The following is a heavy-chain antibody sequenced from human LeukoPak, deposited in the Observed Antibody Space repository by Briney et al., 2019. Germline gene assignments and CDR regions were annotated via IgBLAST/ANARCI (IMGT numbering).Heavy chain of an antibody. V-gene: IGHV3-48*03. J-gene: IGHJ4*02. D-gene: IGHD3-22*01. CDR2: ISSSGSTI. CDR1: GFTFSSYE. Sequence: GGSLRLSCAASGFTFSSYEMNWARQAPGKGLEWVSYISSSGSTIYYADSVKGRFTISRDNAKNSLYLQMNSLRAEDTAVYYCAREASSSGHYALDYWGQGTLVTVSS. CDR3: AREASSSGHYALDY.